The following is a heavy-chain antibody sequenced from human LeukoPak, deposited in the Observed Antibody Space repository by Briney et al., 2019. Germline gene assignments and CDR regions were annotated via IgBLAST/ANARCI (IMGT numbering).Heavy chain of an antibody. D-gene: IGHD6-19*01. J-gene: IGHJ4*02. CDR2: IYYSGST. Sequence: SETLSLTCTVSGGSISSYYWSWIRQPPGKGLEWIGYIYYSGSTNYNPSLTSRVTISVDTSKNQFSLKLSSVTAADTAVYYCARVDSSGWYRVYWGQGTLVTVSS. CDR3: ARVDSSGWYRVY. CDR1: GGSISSYY. V-gene: IGHV4-59*01.